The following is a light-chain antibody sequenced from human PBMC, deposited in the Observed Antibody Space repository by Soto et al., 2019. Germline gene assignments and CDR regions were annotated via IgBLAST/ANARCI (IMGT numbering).Light chain of an antibody. V-gene: IGLV2-14*01. Sequence: QSALTQPASVSGSPGQSITISCTGTSTDVGGYNFVSWFQQHPNKAPKLIIYEVSDRPSGVSNRFSGSKSGNTASLTISGLQADDDADYFCSSYTSSSTLVVFGGGTKLTVL. CDR1: STDVGGYNF. J-gene: IGLJ2*01. CDR2: EVS. CDR3: SSYTSSSTLVV.